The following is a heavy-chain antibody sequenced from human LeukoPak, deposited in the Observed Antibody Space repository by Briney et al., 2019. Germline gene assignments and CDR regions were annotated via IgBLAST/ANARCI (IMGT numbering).Heavy chain of an antibody. J-gene: IGHJ6*02. CDR2: IKQDGSEK. V-gene: IGHV3-7*01. D-gene: IGHD6-6*01. CDR3: ARDREAYYIAARLNYYYYGMDV. Sequence: GGSLRLSCAASGFTFGSYWMSWVRQAPGKGLEWVANIKQDGSEKYYVDSVKGRFTISRDNAKNSLYLQMNSLRAEDTAVYYCARDREAYYIAARLNYYYYGMDVWGQGTTVTVSS. CDR1: GFTFGSYW.